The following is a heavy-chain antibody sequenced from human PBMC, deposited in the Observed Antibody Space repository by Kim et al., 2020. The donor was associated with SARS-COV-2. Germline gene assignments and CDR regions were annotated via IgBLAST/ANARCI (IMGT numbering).Heavy chain of an antibody. Sequence: GGSLRLSCAASGFTFSSYAMSWVRQAPGKGLEWVSAISGSGGSTYYADSVKGRFTISRDNSKNTLYLQMNSLRAEDTAVYYCAKDRILWFGELLPKDYWGQGTLVTVSS. V-gene: IGHV3-23*01. J-gene: IGHJ4*02. D-gene: IGHD3-10*01. CDR2: ISGSGGST. CDR1: GFTFSSYA. CDR3: AKDRILWFGELLPKDY.